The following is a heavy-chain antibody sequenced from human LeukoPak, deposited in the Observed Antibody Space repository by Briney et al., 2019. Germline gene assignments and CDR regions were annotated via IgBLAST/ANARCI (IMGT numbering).Heavy chain of an antibody. V-gene: IGHV3-74*01. J-gene: IGHJ4*02. CDR1: GFTFSSYW. CDR3: ARDITLNLGPYNHQPIDY. Sequence: GGSLRLSCAASGFTFSSYWMHWVRQAPGKGLVWVSHINSDGSSTSYADSVKGRFTISRDNAKNTLYLQMNSLRAEDTAVYYCARDITLNLGPYNHQPIDYWGQGTLVTVSS. D-gene: IGHD3-16*01. CDR2: INSDGSST.